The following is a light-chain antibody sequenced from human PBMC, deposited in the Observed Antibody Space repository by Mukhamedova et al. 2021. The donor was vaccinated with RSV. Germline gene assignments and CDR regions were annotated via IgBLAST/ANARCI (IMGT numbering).Light chain of an antibody. CDR2: YVS. Sequence: QKPGQSPKLLIKYVSQSFSGVPSRFSGSGSGTAFTLTINGLEAEDAATYYCQRSSSPTWTFGQGTRVGI. CDR3: QRSSSPTWT. V-gene: IGKV6-21*01. J-gene: IGKJ1*01.